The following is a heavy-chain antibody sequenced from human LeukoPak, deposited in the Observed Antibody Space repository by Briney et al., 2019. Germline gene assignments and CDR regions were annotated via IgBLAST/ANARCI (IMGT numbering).Heavy chain of an antibody. Sequence: SQTLSLTCTVSGGSISSGSYYWSWIRQPAGKGLEWIGRIYTSGSTNYNPSLKSRVTISVDTSKNQFSLKLSSVTAADTAVYYYARDIVVVPAAIGFDPWGQGTLVTVSS. V-gene: IGHV4-61*02. CDR2: IYTSGST. CDR3: ARDIVVVPAAIGFDP. CDR1: GGSISSGSYY. D-gene: IGHD2-2*01. J-gene: IGHJ5*02.